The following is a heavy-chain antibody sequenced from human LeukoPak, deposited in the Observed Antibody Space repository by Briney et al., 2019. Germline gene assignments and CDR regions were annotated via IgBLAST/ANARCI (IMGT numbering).Heavy chain of an antibody. CDR2: ISYDGSNK. CDR1: GFTFSSYG. V-gene: IGHV3-30*19. CDR3: ASENWFDP. J-gene: IGHJ5*02. Sequence: TGGSLRLSCAASGFTFSSYGMHWVRQAPGKGLEWVAVISYDGSNKYYADSVKGRFTISRDNSKNTLYLQMNSLRAEDTAVYYCASENWFDPWGQGTLVTVSS.